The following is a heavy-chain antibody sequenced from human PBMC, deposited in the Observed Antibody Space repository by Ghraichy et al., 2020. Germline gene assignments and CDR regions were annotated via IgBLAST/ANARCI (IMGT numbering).Heavy chain of an antibody. D-gene: IGHD6-6*01. V-gene: IGHV4-31*03. J-gene: IGHJ3*02. CDR3: ERAGETEARPGGGAFVI. CDR2: IYDNGNA. CDR1: GGSIYGGGYY. Sequence: SETLSLTCTVSGGSIYGGGYYWSWIRQYPGKGLEWIGYIYDNGNAYYNPSLKSRVTISVATSKKQFSLKLNSVTAADTAVYYCERAGETEARPGGGAFVIWSRGAMVPVSS.